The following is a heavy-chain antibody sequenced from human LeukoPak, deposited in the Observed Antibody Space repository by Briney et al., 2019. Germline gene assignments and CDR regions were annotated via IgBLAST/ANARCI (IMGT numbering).Heavy chain of an antibody. CDR3: ARPLTIYNWNDLGY. Sequence: GESLQICCKGSGSIFTSYWIAWVRQMPGKGLEWMGIIYPGDSDTSYSPSFQGQVTISADRSISTAYLQWSSLKASDTAMYYCARPLTIYNWNDLGYWGQGTLVTVSS. V-gene: IGHV5-51*01. J-gene: IGHJ4*02. CDR1: GSIFTSYW. D-gene: IGHD1-20*01. CDR2: IYPGDSDT.